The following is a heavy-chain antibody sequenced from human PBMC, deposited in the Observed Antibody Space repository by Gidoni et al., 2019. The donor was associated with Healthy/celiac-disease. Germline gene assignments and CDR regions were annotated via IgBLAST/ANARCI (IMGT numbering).Heavy chain of an antibody. CDR1: AFPFSSSG. Sequence: QVQLVESGGGGVQPGRSLRLSCAAYAFPFSSSGTSWVRQAPGKGLERVAVIWYDGSNKYYAAAVKGRFTISRDNSKNTLYLQMNSLRAEDTAVYYCARGIGSGVAGESAYYYGMDVWGQGTTVTVSS. V-gene: IGHV3-33*01. CDR2: IWYDGSNK. CDR3: ARGIGSGVAGESAYYYGMDV. J-gene: IGHJ6*02. D-gene: IGHD1-26*01.